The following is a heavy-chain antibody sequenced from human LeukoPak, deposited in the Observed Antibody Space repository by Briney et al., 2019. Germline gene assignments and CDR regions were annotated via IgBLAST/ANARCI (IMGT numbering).Heavy chain of an antibody. CDR2: INHDGTT. CDR3: ARATGKVDV. Sequence: KPSETLSLTCAVYGESFSGFYWSWFRQPPGKGLEWIGEINHDGTTSYNPSFKSRVIISVDTSKNQFSLKMSSMTAADTAVYYCARATGKVDVWGKGTTVTVSS. J-gene: IGHJ6*04. CDR1: GESFSGFY. V-gene: IGHV4-34*01. D-gene: IGHD3-9*01.